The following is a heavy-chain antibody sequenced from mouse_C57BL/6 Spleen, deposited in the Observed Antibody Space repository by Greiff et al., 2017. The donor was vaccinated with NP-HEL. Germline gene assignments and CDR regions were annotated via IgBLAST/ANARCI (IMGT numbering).Heavy chain of an antibody. V-gene: IGHV2-3*01. D-gene: IGHD2-5*01. CDR2: IWGDGST. CDR1: GFSLTSYG. Sequence: VQLQQSGPGLVAPSQSLSITCTVSGFSLTSYGVSWVRQPPGKGLEWLGVIWGDGSTNYHSALISRLSISKDNSKSQVFLKLNSLQTDDTATYYCSYYSILYAMDYWGQGTSVTVSS. CDR3: SYYSILYAMDY. J-gene: IGHJ4*01.